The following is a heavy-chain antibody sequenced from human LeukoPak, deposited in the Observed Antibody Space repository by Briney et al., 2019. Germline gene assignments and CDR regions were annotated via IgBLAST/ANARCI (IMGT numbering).Heavy chain of an antibody. D-gene: IGHD1-26*01. CDR1: GYSFTSYW. CDR3: ARDLVGATYGLFDY. V-gene: IGHV1-2*02. Sequence: GESLKISCKGSGYSFTSYWISWVRQAPGQGLEWMGWINPNSGGTNYAQKFQGRVTMTRDTSINTAYMELSRLRSDDTAVYYCARDLVGATYGLFDYWGQGTLVTVSS. CDR2: INPNSGGT. J-gene: IGHJ4*02.